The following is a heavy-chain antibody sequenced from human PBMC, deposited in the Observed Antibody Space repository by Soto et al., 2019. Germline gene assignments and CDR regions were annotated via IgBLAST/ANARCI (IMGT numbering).Heavy chain of an antibody. Sequence: QVQPVQSGAEVKKPGSSVKVSCKASGGIFTSFAISWVRQAPGQGLEWMGGIIPLFGTTNYAQKFQGRVTIAADESTRTGYMDLSRLRSEDTAVYYCGRDGSRISSTSYYYYGKDLWGQGPTVTVPS. J-gene: IGHJ6*02. V-gene: IGHV1-69*01. CDR2: IIPLFGTT. CDR1: GGIFTSFA. CDR3: GRDGSRISSTSYYYYGKDL. D-gene: IGHD3-10*01.